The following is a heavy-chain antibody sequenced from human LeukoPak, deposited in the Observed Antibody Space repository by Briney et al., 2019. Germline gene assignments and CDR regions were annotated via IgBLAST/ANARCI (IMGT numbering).Heavy chain of an antibody. CDR1: GFTFSNYG. Sequence: GGSLRLSCAASGFTFSNYGIHWVRQAPGKGLEWVAFVRSDGGIKYYADSVKGRFTISRDNSRTTVYLQMNSLRAEDTAVYYCAKEIDTSGYSPFDYWGQGTLVTVSS. CDR2: VRSDGGIK. J-gene: IGHJ4*02. CDR3: AKEIDTSGYSPFDY. D-gene: IGHD3-22*01. V-gene: IGHV3-30*02.